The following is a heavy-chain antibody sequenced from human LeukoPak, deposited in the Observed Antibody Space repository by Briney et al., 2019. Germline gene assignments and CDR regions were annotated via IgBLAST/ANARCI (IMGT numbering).Heavy chain of an antibody. CDR3: ARAAFGVLIYGLDV. D-gene: IGHD3-3*01. CDR2: IGTAGDT. CDR1: GFTFSSYD. Sequence: PGGSLRLSCAASGFTFSSYDMHWVRQATGKGLEWVSAIGTAGDTYYPGSVKGRFTISRENAKNSLYLQMNSLRAEDTAVYYCARAAFGVLIYGLDVRGQGTTVTVSS. V-gene: IGHV3-13*01. J-gene: IGHJ6*02.